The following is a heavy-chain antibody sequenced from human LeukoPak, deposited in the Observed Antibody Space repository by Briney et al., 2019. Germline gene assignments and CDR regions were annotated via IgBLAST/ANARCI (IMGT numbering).Heavy chain of an antibody. Sequence: ASVKVSCKASGYTFPNFDINWVRQAPGQGLEWMGWISAYNGNTNYAQKLQGRVTMTTDTSTSTAYMELRSLRSDDTAVYYCARVRSSWYSELAFDIWGQGTMVTVSS. V-gene: IGHV1-18*01. J-gene: IGHJ3*02. CDR3: ARVRSSWYSELAFDI. D-gene: IGHD6-13*01. CDR2: ISAYNGNT. CDR1: GYTFPNFD.